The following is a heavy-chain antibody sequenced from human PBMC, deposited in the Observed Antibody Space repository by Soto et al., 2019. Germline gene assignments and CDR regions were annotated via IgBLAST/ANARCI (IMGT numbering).Heavy chain of an antibody. CDR1: GVSFSSYY. Sequence: SETLSLTCTVSGVSFSSYYWSWIRQPPGKGLEWIGYIHYSGSTSYNPSLKSRVAISVDTSKNQFSLKLSSVTAADTAVYYCAPRRDYYGSGSSDPWGQGTLVTVS. J-gene: IGHJ5*02. CDR2: IHYSGST. CDR3: APRRDYYGSGSSDP. D-gene: IGHD3-10*01. V-gene: IGHV4-59*08.